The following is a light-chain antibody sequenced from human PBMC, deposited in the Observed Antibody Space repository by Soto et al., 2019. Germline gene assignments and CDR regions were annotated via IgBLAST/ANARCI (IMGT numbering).Light chain of an antibody. CDR1: QNVSAAY. V-gene: IGKV3-20*01. J-gene: IGKJ1*01. CDR3: QQYITSPRT. Sequence: EIVLTQSPGTLSLSPGEIATLSCRASQNVSAAYLAWYQQKPGQAPRLLIYGASSRATGIPDRFSGIGSGTDFTLTISRLEPEDFVVYYCQQYITSPRTFGPGTKVDNK. CDR2: GAS.